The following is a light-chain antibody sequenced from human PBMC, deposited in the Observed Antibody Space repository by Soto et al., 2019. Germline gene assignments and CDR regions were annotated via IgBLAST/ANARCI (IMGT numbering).Light chain of an antibody. V-gene: IGKV1-33*01. Sequence: DLQMTQSPSSLSASVGDRVIITCQASQDISNHLNWYQQKPGKAPKLLIYDASNLETGVPSRFSGSGFGTDFTFTISGLQPEDIATYYCEQYEGIPLTFGGGTRVEIK. J-gene: IGKJ4*01. CDR2: DAS. CDR1: QDISNH. CDR3: EQYEGIPLT.